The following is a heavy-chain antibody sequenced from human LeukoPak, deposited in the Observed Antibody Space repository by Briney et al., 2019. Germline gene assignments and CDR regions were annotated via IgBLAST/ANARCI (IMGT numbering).Heavy chain of an antibody. D-gene: IGHD5-12*01. CDR1: GGTFSSYA. J-gene: IGHJ4*02. Sequence: SVKVSCKASGGTFSSYAISWVRQAPGQGLEWMGGIIPIFGTANYAQKFQGRVTITADKSTSTAYMELSSLRSEDTAVYYCAKFSGYDLVYYFDYWGQGTLVTVSS. V-gene: IGHV1-69*06. CDR3: AKFSGYDLVYYFDY. CDR2: IIPIFGTA.